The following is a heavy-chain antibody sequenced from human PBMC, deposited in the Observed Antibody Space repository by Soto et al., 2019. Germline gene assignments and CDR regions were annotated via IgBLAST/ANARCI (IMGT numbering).Heavy chain of an antibody. V-gene: IGHV3-21*01. J-gene: IGHJ6*02. CDR3: ARVVTVDTAMVTPVWIDGMDV. D-gene: IGHD5-18*01. Sequence: EVQLVESGGGLVKPGGSLRLSCAASGFTFSSYSMNWVRRAPGKGLEWVSSISSSSSYIYYADSVKGRFTISRDNAKNSLYLQMNSLRAEDTAVYYCARVVTVDTAMVTPVWIDGMDVWGQGTTVTVSS. CDR1: GFTFSSYS. CDR2: ISSSSSYI.